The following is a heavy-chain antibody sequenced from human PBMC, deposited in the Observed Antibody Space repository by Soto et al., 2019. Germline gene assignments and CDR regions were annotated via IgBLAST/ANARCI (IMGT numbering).Heavy chain of an antibody. CDR2: IYHSGST. Sequence: QVQLQELGPRLVEASQTLSLTCTVSNASITSSGYYWSWVRQPAGKRLEWIGSIYHSGSTFYSPSLQSRLTMSVDTSKNQFSLTLRSVTAADTAVYHCARMSGTYYVPDYWGQGTLVTVSS. D-gene: IGHD1-26*01. J-gene: IGHJ4*02. V-gene: IGHV4-31*03. CDR1: NASITSSGYY. CDR3: ARMSGTYYVPDY.